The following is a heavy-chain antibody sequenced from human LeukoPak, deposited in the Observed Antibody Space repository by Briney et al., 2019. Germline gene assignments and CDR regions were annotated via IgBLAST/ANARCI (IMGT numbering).Heavy chain of an antibody. V-gene: IGHV4-30-2*01. CDR3: ARALSGSYFFDY. D-gene: IGHD1-26*01. J-gene: IGHJ4*02. CDR1: GGSISSGGYS. Sequence: PSQTLSLTCAVSGGSISSGGYSWSWIRQPPGKGLERIGYIYHSGSTYYNPSLKSRVTISIDRSKNQFSLKLSSVTAADTAVYYCARALSGSYFFDYWGQGTLVTVSS. CDR2: IYHSGST.